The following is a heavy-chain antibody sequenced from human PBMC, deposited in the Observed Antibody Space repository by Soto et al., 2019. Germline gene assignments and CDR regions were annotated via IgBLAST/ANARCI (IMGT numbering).Heavy chain of an antibody. CDR1: GFTFSGYA. CDR2: ISGSGGSA. V-gene: IGHV3-23*01. CDR3: AKATYYVFWSGSGPFDY. Sequence: EVQLLESGGGFIQPGGSLRLSCADSGFTFSGYAMSCVRQAPGKGLEWVSGISGSGGSAYYADSVKGRFTISRDNSKNTVYLQMHSLRAEDTAVYYCAKATYYVFWSGSGPFDYWGQGTLVTVSS. D-gene: IGHD3-3*01. J-gene: IGHJ4*02.